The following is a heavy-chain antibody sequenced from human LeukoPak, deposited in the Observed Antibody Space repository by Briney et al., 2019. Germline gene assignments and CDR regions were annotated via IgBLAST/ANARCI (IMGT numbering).Heavy chain of an antibody. CDR1: GYTFTSHG. D-gene: IGHD6-19*01. Sequence: ASVKVSCKASGYTFTSHGISWVRQAPGQGLEWMGWISAYNGDTKYAQKTQGRVTMTTDTSTSTAYMELRSLRSDDTAVYYCARGGETSGWFYYGMDVWGQGTTVTVSS. CDR2: ISAYNGDT. CDR3: ARGGETSGWFYYGMDV. V-gene: IGHV1-18*01. J-gene: IGHJ6*02.